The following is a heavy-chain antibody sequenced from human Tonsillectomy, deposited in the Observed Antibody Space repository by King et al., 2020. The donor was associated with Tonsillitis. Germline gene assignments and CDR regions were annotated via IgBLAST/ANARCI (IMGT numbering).Heavy chain of an antibody. CDR1: GCSISSSSYY. D-gene: IGHD6-19*01. V-gene: IGHV4-39*01. CDR2: IYYSGST. CDR3: ARRYSGGWSQYPFDY. Sequence: QLQESGPGLVKPSETLSLTCTVSGCSISSSSYYWGWIRQPPGKGLEWIGSIYYSGSTYYNPSLKSRVTISVDTSKNQFSLKLSSVTAADTAVYYCARRYSGGWSQYPFDYWGQGTLVTVSS. J-gene: IGHJ4*02.